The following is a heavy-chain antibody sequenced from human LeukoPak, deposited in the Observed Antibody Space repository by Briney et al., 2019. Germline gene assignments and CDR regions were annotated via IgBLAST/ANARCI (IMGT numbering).Heavy chain of an antibody. CDR2: IHHSGGT. CDR3: ARATASGSGRAYDH. CDR1: GESMIAHY. V-gene: IGHV4-34*01. D-gene: IGHD3-10*01. Sequence: SEPLSLTCAVYGESMIAHYWTWIRQPPGKRLEWIGEIHHSGGTNSNPSLKNRLTMSIDMSKNQFSLKLKSVTAADTAVYYCARATASGSGRAYDHWAQGNLVPVSS. J-gene: IGHJ4*02.